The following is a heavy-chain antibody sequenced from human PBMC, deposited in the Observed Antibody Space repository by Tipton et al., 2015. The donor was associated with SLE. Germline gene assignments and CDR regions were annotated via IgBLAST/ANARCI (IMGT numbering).Heavy chain of an antibody. J-gene: IGHJ5*02. D-gene: IGHD2-2*01. CDR1: GGSISSSSSY. V-gene: IGHV4-39*07. CDR3: ARYCGSATCLGFWFS. Sequence: TLSLTCTVSGGSISSSSSYWGWIRQPPGKGLEWIGSVYYSGTTYYNSSLKSRVTMSVDTSKNQFSLGLNSVTAADTAVYYCARYCGSATCLGFWFSWGQGTLVTVSS. CDR2: VYYSGTT.